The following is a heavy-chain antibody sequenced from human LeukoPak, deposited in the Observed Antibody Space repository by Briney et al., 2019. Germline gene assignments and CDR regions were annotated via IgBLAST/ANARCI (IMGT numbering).Heavy chain of an antibody. Sequence: KASETLSLTCAVYGGSFSGYYWSWIRQPPGEGLEWIGEINHSGSTNYNPSLKSRVTISVDTSKNQFSLKLSSVTAADTAVYYCASSTYNWNPPDYWGQGTLVTVSS. CDR1: GGSFSGYY. J-gene: IGHJ4*02. CDR2: INHSGST. D-gene: IGHD1-20*01. V-gene: IGHV4-34*01. CDR3: ASSTYNWNPPDY.